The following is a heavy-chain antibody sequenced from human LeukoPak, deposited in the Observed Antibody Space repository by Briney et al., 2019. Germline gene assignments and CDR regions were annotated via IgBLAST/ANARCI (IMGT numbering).Heavy chain of an antibody. CDR3: ARGPVDTAMVTTYFDY. CDR1: GFTFSSYA. J-gene: IGHJ4*02. D-gene: IGHD5-18*01. Sequence: GRSLRLSCAASGFTFSSYAVHWVRQAPGKGLEWVAVISYDGSNKYYADSVKGRFTISRDNSKNTLYLQMNSLRAEDTAVYYCARGPVDTAMVTTYFDYWGQGTLVTVSS. CDR2: ISYDGSNK. V-gene: IGHV3-30*04.